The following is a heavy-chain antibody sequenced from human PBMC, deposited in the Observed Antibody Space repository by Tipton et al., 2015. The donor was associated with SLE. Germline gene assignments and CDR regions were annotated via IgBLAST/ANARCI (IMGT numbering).Heavy chain of an antibody. CDR2: TYYRSKWYN. CDR1: GDSVSSNSAA. Sequence: PGLVKPSQTLSLTCAISGDSVSSNSAAWNWIRQSPSRGLEWLGRTYYRSKWYNDYAVSVKSRITINPDTSKNQFSLQLNSVTAADTAVYYCARGWGSGWNYYYYYMVVWGKGTTVTVSS. J-gene: IGHJ6*03. V-gene: IGHV6-1*01. D-gene: IGHD6-19*01. CDR3: ARGWGSGWNYYYYYMVV.